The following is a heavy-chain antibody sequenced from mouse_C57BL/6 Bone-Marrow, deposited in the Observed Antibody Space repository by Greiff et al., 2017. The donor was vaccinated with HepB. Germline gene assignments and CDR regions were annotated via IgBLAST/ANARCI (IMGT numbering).Heavy chain of an antibody. J-gene: IGHJ1*03. Sequence: VKLVESGGDLVKPGGSLKLSCAASGFTFSSYGMSWVRQTPDKRLEWVATISSGGSYTYYPDSVKGRFTISRDNAKNTLYLQMSSLKSEDTAMYYCARRGLLRYGWYFDVWGTGTTVTVSS. D-gene: IGHD1-1*01. CDR2: ISSGGSYT. CDR3: ARRGLLRYGWYFDV. CDR1: GFTFSSYG. V-gene: IGHV5-6*02.